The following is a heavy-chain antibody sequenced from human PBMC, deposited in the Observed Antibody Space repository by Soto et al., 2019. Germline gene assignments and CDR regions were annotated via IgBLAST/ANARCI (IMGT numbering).Heavy chain of an antibody. D-gene: IGHD3-22*01. CDR2: VIPIFGKP. CDR3: ARCPFDNSGPGYPEF. V-gene: IGHV1-69*06. J-gene: IGHJ4*02. CDR1: GGTFTSDA. Sequence: QVRLVQSEAEVKKPGSSVKVSCKASGGTFTSDATAWVRQARGQGLEWMGGVIPIFGKPSYTQKFQGRVTITPDKSTSTVYMQLSSLKSADTAVYYCARCPFDNSGPGYPEFWGQGTLVTVS.